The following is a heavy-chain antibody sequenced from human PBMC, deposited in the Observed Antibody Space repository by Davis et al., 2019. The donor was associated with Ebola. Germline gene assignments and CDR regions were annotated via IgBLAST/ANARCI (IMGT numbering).Heavy chain of an antibody. J-gene: IGHJ6*02. CDR2: ISWNSGSI. CDR1: GFTFDDYA. D-gene: IGHD3-10*01. CDR3: AKGRGTMVRGVIWYYYGMDV. Sequence: GGSLRLSCAASGFTFDDYAMHWVRQAPGKGLEWVSGISWNSGSIGYADSVKGRFTISRDNAKNSLYLQMNSLRAEDTALYYCAKGRGTMVRGVIWYYYGMDVWGQGTTVTVSS. V-gene: IGHV3-9*01.